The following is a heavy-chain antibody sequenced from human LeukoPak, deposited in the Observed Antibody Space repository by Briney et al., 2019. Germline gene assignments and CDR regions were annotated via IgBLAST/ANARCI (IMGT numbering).Heavy chain of an antibody. V-gene: IGHV4-4*02. J-gene: IGHJ4*02. D-gene: IGHD5-24*01. CDR1: GGSISSSNW. CDR3: ARARGGYKFFDY. CDR2: IYHSGST. Sequence: SGTLSLTCAVSGGSISSSNWWSWVRQPPGKGLEWIGEIYHSGSTNYNPSLKSRVTISVDTSKNQFSLKLSSVTAADTAVYYCARARGGYKFFDYWGQGTLVTVSS.